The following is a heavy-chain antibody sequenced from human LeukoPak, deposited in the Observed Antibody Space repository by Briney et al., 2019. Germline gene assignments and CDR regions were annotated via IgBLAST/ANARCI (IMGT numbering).Heavy chain of an antibody. Sequence: KPSETLSLTCTVSGGSMNSYYWSLIRQPAGKGLEWIGRIYTSGSTNYNPSLKSRVTISVDKSKNQFSLKLTSVTAADTAVYYCARGTNVGGSYCTIDYWGQGTLVTVSS. CDR2: IYTSGST. CDR1: GGSMNSYY. J-gene: IGHJ4*02. CDR3: ARGTNVGGSYCTIDY. D-gene: IGHD1-26*01. V-gene: IGHV4-4*07.